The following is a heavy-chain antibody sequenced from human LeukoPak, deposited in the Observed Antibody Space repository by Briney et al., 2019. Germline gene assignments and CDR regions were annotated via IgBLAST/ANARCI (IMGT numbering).Heavy chain of an antibody. V-gene: IGHV1-46*01. J-gene: IGHJ6*02. CDR1: GYIFTTYY. CDR3: ARELEHCSGGSCYLYYYYYYGMDV. D-gene: IGHD2-15*01. Sequence: GASVKVSCKASGYIFTTYYMHWVRQAPGQGLEWMGIINPSGGSTSYAQKFQGRVTMTRDTSTSTVYMELSSLRSEDTAVYYCARELEHCSGGSCYLYYYYYYGMDVWRQGTTVTVSS. CDR2: INPSGGST.